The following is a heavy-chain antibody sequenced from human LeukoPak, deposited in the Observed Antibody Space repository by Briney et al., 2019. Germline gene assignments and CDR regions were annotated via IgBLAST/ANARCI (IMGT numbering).Heavy chain of an antibody. CDR3: ARDSVYGNPSWFDP. J-gene: IGHJ5*02. D-gene: IGHD5/OR15-5a*01. Sequence: ASVKVSCKASGGTFSSYAISWVRQAPGQGLEWMGGIIPIFGTANYAQKFQGRVTMTRDTSTSTVYMELSSLRSEDTAVYYCARDSVYGNPSWFDPWGQGTLVTVSS. CDR1: GGTFSSYA. V-gene: IGHV1-69*05. CDR2: IIPIFGTA.